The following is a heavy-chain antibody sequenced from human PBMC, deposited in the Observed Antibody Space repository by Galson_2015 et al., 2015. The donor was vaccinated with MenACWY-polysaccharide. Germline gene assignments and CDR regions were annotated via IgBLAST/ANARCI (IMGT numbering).Heavy chain of an antibody. Sequence: PLRLSCAVSGFTFGISGMYWVRQAPGQGLDFVSTIAGSGGGIPYADSVKGRFTLSRDTSRNTLFLQMTSLRVEDTAVYYCVKDFGRQVFGPAHWGQGTLVTVSS. V-gene: IGHV3-64D*08. J-gene: IGHJ4*02. D-gene: IGHD2-21*01. CDR2: IAGSGGGI. CDR3: VKDFGRQVFGPAH. CDR1: GFTFGISG.